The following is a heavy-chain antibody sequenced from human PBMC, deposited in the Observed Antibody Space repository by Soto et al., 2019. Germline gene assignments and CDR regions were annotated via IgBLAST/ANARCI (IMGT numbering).Heavy chain of an antibody. CDR3: ARNSLTGYYNYYYSMDV. J-gene: IGHJ6*02. V-gene: IGHV5-51*01. D-gene: IGHD3-9*01. Sequence: VGSLKISCKSSGYSFSSYWIAWVRLMPGKGLEWMGSIYPDDSDTKYSPSFQGQVTISADKSISAAYLQWSSLKASDTAIYYCARNSLTGYYNYYYSMDVWGQGTTVTVSS. CDR1: GYSFSSYW. CDR2: IYPDDSDT.